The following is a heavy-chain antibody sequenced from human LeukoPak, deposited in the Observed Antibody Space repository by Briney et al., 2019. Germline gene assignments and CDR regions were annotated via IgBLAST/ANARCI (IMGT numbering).Heavy chain of an antibody. Sequence: SETLSLTCTVSGGSISSYYWSWIRQPPGKGLEWIGYIYYSGSTNYNPSLKSRVNISVDTSKNQFSLKLSSVTAADTAVYYCARGINDYGGNSYYYYYYMDVWGKGTTVTVSS. V-gene: IGHV4-59*01. CDR3: ARGINDYGGNSYYYYYYMDV. D-gene: IGHD4-23*01. CDR1: GGSISSYY. CDR2: IYYSGST. J-gene: IGHJ6*03.